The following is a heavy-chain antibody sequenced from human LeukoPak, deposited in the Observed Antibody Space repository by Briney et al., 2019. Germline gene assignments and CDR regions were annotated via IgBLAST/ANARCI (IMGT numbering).Heavy chain of an antibody. V-gene: IGHV3-64*01. CDR3: ARVDSGSACAS. D-gene: IGHD6-19*01. CDR1: GFTLSSCS. CDR2: ISKNGRNT. J-gene: IGHJ1*01. Sequence: QPGGSLRLSCGASGFTLSSCSMHWVRQAPGKGLEFVSAISKNGRNTYYGNSMKGRFTISRDISKNTLYLQMGSLRPEDMAVYYCARVDSGSACASWGQGILVTVSS.